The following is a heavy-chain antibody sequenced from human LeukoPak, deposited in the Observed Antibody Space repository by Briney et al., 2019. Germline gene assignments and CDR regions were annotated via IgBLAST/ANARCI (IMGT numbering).Heavy chain of an antibody. Sequence: SVKVSCKASGGTFSSYAISWVRQAPGQGLEWMGGIIPIFGTANYAQKFQGRVTITTDESTSTAYMELSSLRSEDTAVYYCARRNWNDGIDAFDIWGQGTMVTVSS. CDR3: ARRNWNDGIDAFDI. CDR1: GGTFSSYA. J-gene: IGHJ3*02. D-gene: IGHD1-1*01. V-gene: IGHV1-69*05. CDR2: IIPIFGTA.